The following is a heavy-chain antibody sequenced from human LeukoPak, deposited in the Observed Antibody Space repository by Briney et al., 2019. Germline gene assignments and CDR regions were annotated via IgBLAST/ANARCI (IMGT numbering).Heavy chain of an antibody. J-gene: IGHJ4*02. Sequence: GGSLRLSCSASGFTFSTYFMHWVRQAPGKGLEWVAVISYDGSNKYYADSVKGRFTISRDNSKNTLYLQMNSLRAEDTAVYYCAKGPGGVYGDYGYYFDYWGQGTLVTVSS. CDR3: AKGPGGVYGDYGYYFDY. CDR2: ISYDGSNK. V-gene: IGHV3-30*18. CDR1: GFTFSTYF. D-gene: IGHD4-17*01.